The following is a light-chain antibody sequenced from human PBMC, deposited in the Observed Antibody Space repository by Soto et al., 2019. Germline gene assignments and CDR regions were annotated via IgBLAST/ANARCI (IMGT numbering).Light chain of an antibody. CDR2: DVS. J-gene: IGKJ1*01. V-gene: IGKV3-15*01. CDR1: QSVSSY. Sequence: EIVLTQSPATLSLSPGERAILSCSASQSVSSYLAWYQQKPGQAARLLIYDVSTRATGIPARFSGRGSGTEFTLPITSLQSEEFALYYCQQYNNRPPRTFGQGIKV. CDR3: QQYNNRPPRT.